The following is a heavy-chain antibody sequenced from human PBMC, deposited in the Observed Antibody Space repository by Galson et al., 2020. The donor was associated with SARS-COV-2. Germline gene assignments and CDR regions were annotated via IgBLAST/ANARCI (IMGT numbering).Heavy chain of an antibody. CDR3: ARDICGGDCQKYYYYGMDV. Sequence: ASVKVSCKASGYTFTGYYMHWVRQAPGQGLEWMGWINPNSGGTNYAQKFQGRVTMTRDTSISTAYMELSRLRSDDTAVYYCARDICGGDCQKYYYYGMDVWGQGTTVTVSS. CDR2: INPNSGGT. D-gene: IGHD2-21*01. J-gene: IGHJ6*02. V-gene: IGHV1-2*02. CDR1: GYTFTGYY.